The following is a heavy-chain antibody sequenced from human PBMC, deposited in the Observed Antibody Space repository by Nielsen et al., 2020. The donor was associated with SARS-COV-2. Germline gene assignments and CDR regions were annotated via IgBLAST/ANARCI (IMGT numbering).Heavy chain of an antibody. CDR3: AKDQREYSSSWYGYDAFDI. CDR2: IWYDGSNK. CDR1: GFTFSSYS. D-gene: IGHD6-13*01. V-gene: IGHV3-33*03. Sequence: GGSLRLSCAASGFTFSSYSMHWVRQAPGKGLEWVAVIWYDGSNKYYADSVKGRFTISRDNSKNTLFLQMNSLRAEDTAVYYCAKDQREYSSSWYGYDAFDIWGQGTMVTVSS. J-gene: IGHJ3*02.